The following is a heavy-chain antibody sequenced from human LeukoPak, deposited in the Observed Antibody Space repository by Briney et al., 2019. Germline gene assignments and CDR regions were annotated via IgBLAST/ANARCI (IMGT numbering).Heavy chain of an antibody. CDR2: IYSSGSA. D-gene: IGHD3-22*01. CDR3: ARNYYDTNGYYSGFDY. Sequence: SETLSLTCNVSGGSISSYYWSWIRQPAGKGLEWIGRIYSSGSANYNPSLKSQVSMSVDTSKNQFSLKLSPVTAADTAMYYCARNYYDTNGYYSGFDYWGQGTLVTVSS. V-gene: IGHV4-4*07. J-gene: IGHJ4*02. CDR1: GGSISSYY.